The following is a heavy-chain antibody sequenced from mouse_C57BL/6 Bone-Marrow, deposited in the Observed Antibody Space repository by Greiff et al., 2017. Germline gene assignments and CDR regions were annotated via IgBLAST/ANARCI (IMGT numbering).Heavy chain of an antibody. V-gene: IGHV1-15*01. CDR2: IDPETGGT. CDR3: TRPGDY. J-gene: IGHJ4*01. CDR1: GYTFTDYE. Sequence: QVQLQQSGAELVRPGASVTLSCKASGYTFTDYEMHWVKQTPVHGLEWIGAIDPETGGTAYNQKFKGKAILTADKSSSTAYLELRSLTSEDSAVYYCTRPGDYWGQGTSVTVSS.